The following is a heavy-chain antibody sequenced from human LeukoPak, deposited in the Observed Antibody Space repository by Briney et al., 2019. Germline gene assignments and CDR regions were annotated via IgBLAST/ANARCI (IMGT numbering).Heavy chain of an antibody. CDR2: IYTSGST. CDR3: ARGVDYDYVWGSYRLHYFDY. J-gene: IGHJ4*02. CDR1: GGSISSYY. V-gene: IGHV4-4*07. Sequence: SETLSLTCTVSGGSISSYYWSWIRQPAGKGLEWIGRIYTSGSTNYNPSLKSRVTMSVDTSKNQFSLKLSSVTAADTAVYYCARGVDYDYVWGSYRLHYFDYWGQGTLVTVSS. D-gene: IGHD3-16*02.